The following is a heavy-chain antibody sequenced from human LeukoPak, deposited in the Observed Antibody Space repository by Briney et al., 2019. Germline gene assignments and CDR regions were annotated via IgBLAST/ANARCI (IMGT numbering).Heavy chain of an antibody. CDR3: GGYSSSWSYYFDY. Sequence: SETLSLTCTVSGGSISRSSYYWGWIRQPPGKGLEWIGSIYYSGSTYYNPSLKSRVTISVDTSKNQFSLKLSSVTAADTAVYYCGGYSSSWSYYFDYWGQGTLVTVSS. J-gene: IGHJ4*02. CDR1: GGSISRSSYY. V-gene: IGHV4-39*01. CDR2: IYYSGST. D-gene: IGHD6-13*01.